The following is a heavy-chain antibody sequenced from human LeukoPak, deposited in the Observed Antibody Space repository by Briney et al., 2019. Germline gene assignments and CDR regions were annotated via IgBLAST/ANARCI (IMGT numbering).Heavy chain of an antibody. Sequence: SETLSHTCTVSGGSISSYYWSWIRQPPGKGLEWIGYIYYSGSTNYNPSLKSRVTISVDTSKNQFSLKLSSVTAADTAVYYCARERENRAVGYCSGGSCSRAFDIWGQGTMVTVSS. V-gene: IGHV4-59*01. CDR1: GGSISSYY. J-gene: IGHJ3*02. CDR2: IYYSGST. CDR3: ARERENRAVGYCSGGSCSRAFDI. D-gene: IGHD2-15*01.